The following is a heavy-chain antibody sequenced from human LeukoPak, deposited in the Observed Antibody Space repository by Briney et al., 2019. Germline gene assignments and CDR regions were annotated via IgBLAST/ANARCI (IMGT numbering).Heavy chain of an antibody. CDR3: ARGRPSPYDFWSGYYSLYFDY. V-gene: IGHV3-11*04. Sequence: PGGSLRLSCAASGFTFSDYYMSWIRQAPGKGLEWVSYISSSGSTIYYADSVKGRFTISRDNAKNSLYLQMNSLRAEDTAVYYCARGRPSPYDFWSGYYSLYFDYWGQGTLVTVSS. J-gene: IGHJ4*02. CDR1: GFTFSDYY. CDR2: ISSSGSTI. D-gene: IGHD3-3*01.